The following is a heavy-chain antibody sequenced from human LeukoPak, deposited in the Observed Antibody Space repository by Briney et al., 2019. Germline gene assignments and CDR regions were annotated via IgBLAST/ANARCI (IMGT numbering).Heavy chain of an antibody. J-gene: IGHJ4*02. CDR1: GFSFTTYW. D-gene: IGHD6-19*01. V-gene: IGHV5-51*01. CDR2: IYPGDSDT. CDR3: ARLLQGVAGTWGY. Sequence: GESLKISCKASGFSFTTYWIAWVRQMPGKGLEWMGMIYPGDSDTRYSPSFQGQITISVDKSISIAYLQWSSLKASDTAMYYCARLLQGVAGTWGYWGQGTLVTV.